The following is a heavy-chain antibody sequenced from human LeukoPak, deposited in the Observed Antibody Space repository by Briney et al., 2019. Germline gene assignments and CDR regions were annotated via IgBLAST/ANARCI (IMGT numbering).Heavy chain of an antibody. D-gene: IGHD5-12*01. J-gene: IGHJ6*02. Sequence: ASVKVSCKASGGTFSSYAICWVRLAPGQGLEWIGRIIPILGIANYAQKFQGRVTITADKSTSTAYMELSSLRSEDTAVYYCARALDSGYGNYYYGMDVWGQGTTVTVSS. CDR1: GGTFSSYA. CDR2: IIPILGIA. CDR3: ARALDSGYGNYYYGMDV. V-gene: IGHV1-69*04.